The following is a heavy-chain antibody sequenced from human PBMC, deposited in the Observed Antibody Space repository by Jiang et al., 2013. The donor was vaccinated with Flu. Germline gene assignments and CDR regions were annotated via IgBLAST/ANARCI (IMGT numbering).Heavy chain of an antibody. J-gene: IGHJ3*02. V-gene: IGHV4-30-4*01. Sequence: ISSGDYYWSWIRQPPGKGLEWIGYIYYSGSTYYNPSLKSRVTISVDTSKNQFSLKLSSVTAADTAVYYCAREEVGYGDYAAFDIWGQGTMVTVSS. CDR1: ISSGDYY. CDR2: IYYSGST. CDR3: AREEVGYGDYAAFDI. D-gene: IGHD4-17*01.